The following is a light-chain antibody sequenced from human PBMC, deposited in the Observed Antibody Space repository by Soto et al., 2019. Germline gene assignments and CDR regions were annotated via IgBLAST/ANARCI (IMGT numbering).Light chain of an antibody. Sequence: ELVMTQSPATPSAHPRARATFSCRASQSVSSNLAWYQQKPGQAPRLLIYDASNRATGIPARFSGSGSGTDFTLTISSLDPEEFAIYDCQQRKNWQVTFGQGTRLDIK. CDR1: QSVSSN. CDR3: QQRKNWQVT. V-gene: IGKV3D-11*02. J-gene: IGKJ5*01. CDR2: DAS.